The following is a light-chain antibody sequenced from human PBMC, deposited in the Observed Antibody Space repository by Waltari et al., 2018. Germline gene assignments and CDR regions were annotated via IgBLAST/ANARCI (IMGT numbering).Light chain of an antibody. CDR2: EFT. Sequence: QSALTQPASVSGSPGQSITISCTGTSSDVGSFNLVPWYQQHPGEAPKLIIYEFTKRPSGVSNRFSSSKSGNTASLTISGLQAADEADYYCCSYASSSTWIFGGGTKLTVL. V-gene: IGLV2-23*02. CDR3: CSYASSSTWI. CDR1: SSDVGSFNL. J-gene: IGLJ2*01.